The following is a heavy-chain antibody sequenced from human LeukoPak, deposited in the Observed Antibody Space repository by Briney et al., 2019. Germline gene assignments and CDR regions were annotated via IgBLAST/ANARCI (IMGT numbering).Heavy chain of an antibody. CDR1: GYTFSSYG. CDR3: ARDDGYDSSGSTY. J-gene: IGHJ4*02. CDR2: IWYDGSKK. D-gene: IGHD3-22*01. Sequence: GRSLRLSCAAPGYTFSSYGMHWVRQAPGKGLEWVAVIWYDGSKKYYADSVKGRFTISGDNSKNTLDLQMNSLRAEDTAVYYCARDDGYDSSGSTYWGQGTLVTVSS. V-gene: IGHV3-33*01.